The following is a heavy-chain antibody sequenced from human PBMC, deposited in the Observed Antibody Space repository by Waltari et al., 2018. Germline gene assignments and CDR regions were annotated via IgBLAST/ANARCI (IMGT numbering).Heavy chain of an antibody. CDR2: INPDGRTT. D-gene: IGHD3-10*01. J-gene: IGHJ4*02. CDR1: ALTFSTYW. Sequence: EGQLVESGGDLVQPGGSLRLSCAASALTFSTYWMHWVRQAPGKGLGWVARINPDGRTTTYADSVRGRFSISRDNAKNTLYLQMNSLTVEDTAVYFCARSMNYGPDYWGRGTLVTVSS. CDR3: ARSMNYGPDY. V-gene: IGHV3-74*01.